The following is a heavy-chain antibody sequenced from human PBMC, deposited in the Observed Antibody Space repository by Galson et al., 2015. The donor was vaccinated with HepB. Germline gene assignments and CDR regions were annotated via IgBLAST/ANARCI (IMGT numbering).Heavy chain of an antibody. D-gene: IGHD6-13*01. V-gene: IGHV3-30-3*01. CDR3: ASDSASSWYLGAFDI. J-gene: IGHJ3*02. Sequence: SLRLSCAASGFTFSSYAMHWVRQAPGKGLEWVAVISYDGSNKYYADSVKGRFTISRDNSKNTLYLQMNSLRAEDTAVYYCASDSASSWYLGAFDIWGQGTMVTVSS. CDR1: GFTFSSYA. CDR2: ISYDGSNK.